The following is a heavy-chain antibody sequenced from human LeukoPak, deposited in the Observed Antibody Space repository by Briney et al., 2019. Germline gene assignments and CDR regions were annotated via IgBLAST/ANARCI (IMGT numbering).Heavy chain of an antibody. CDR2: INHDGSST. V-gene: IGHV3-74*01. Sequence: PGGSLRLSCATSGFTFTTFWMHWVRQAPGKGLVWVSRINHDGSSTNYADSVKGRFTISRDNAKNTVYLQMNSLRAEDTAVYYCAKDPHPVTIFGVVMDYWGQGTLVTVSS. CDR1: GFTFTTFW. D-gene: IGHD3-3*01. J-gene: IGHJ4*02. CDR3: AKDPHPVTIFGVVMDY.